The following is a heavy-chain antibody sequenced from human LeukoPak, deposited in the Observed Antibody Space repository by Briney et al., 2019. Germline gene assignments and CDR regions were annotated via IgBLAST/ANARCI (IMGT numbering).Heavy chain of an antibody. CDR2: VDPEDYET. J-gene: IGHJ3*02. CDR3: ATHFDSSGPDAFDI. D-gene: IGHD3-22*01. V-gene: IGHV1-24*01. CDR1: GHTLTEIF. Sequence: ASVKVSCKVSGHTLTEIFMHWVRQAPGKGFEWMGGVDPEDYETINAQKFQGRVTMTEDTSTDTAYMELSSLRSEDTAVYYCATHFDSSGPDAFDIWGQGTMVTVSS.